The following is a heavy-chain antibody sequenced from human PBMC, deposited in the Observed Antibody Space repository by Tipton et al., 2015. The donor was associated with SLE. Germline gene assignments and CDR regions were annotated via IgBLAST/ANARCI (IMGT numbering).Heavy chain of an antibody. CDR3: ARAGGVEMATINY. Sequence: TLSLTCAVYGDSFSGYYWSWIRQPPGKGLEWIGYIYYSGSTNYNPSLKSRVTISVDTSKNQFSLKLSSVTAADTAVYYCARAGGVEMATINYWGQGTLVTVSS. J-gene: IGHJ4*02. V-gene: IGHV4-59*01. CDR1: GDSFSGYY. CDR2: IYYSGST. D-gene: IGHD5-24*01.